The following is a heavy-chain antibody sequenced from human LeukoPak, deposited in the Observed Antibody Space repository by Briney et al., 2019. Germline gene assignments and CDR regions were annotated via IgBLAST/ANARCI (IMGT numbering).Heavy chain of an antibody. CDR3: ARGCKPFLQWLRSGFDY. D-gene: IGHD6-19*01. CDR2: IYYSGST. CDR1: GGSISSYY. Sequence: PSETLSLTCTVPGGSISSYYWSWIRQPPGKGLEWIGYIYYSGSTNYNPSLKSRVTISVDTSKNQFSLKLSSVTAADTAVYYCARGCKPFLQWLRSGFDYWGQGTLVTVSS. J-gene: IGHJ4*02. V-gene: IGHV4-59*12.